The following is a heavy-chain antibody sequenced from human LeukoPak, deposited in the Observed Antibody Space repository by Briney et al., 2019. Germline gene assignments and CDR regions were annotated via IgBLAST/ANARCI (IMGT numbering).Heavy chain of an antibody. J-gene: IGHJ4*02. D-gene: IGHD6-19*01. CDR3: ARDQSSGWYVYYFGY. CDR1: GFTFSSYA. CDR2: ISYDGSNK. V-gene: IGHV3-30*04. Sequence: GGSLRLSCAASGFTFSSYAMHWVRQAPGKGLEWVAVISYDGSNKYYADSVKGRFTISRDNSKNTLYLQMNSLRAEDTAVYYCARDQSSGWYVYYFGYWGQGTLATVSS.